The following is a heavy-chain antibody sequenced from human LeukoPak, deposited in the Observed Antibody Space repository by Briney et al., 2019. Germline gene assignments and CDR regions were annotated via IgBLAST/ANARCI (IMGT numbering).Heavy chain of an antibody. D-gene: IGHD4-11*01. J-gene: IGHJ4*02. CDR2: VSVEGIGR. CDR1: GFTFSSYT. Sequence: GGSLRLSCAASGFTFSSYTMYWFRQAPGKGLEWVASVSVEGIGRYFPGSVEGRFTISRDNSKNTVYLQMNNVRIEDTAVYFCATVTKVDFDYWGQGTLVTDTS. V-gene: IGHV3-30*04. CDR3: ATVTKVDFDY.